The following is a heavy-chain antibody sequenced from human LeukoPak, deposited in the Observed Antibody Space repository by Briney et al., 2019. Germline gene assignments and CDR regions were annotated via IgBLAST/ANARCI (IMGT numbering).Heavy chain of an antibody. J-gene: IGHJ3*02. CDR1: DYSISSGYGYY. CDR2: IYNGDT. V-gene: IGHV4-61*08. Sequence: PSETLSLTCTVSDYSISSGYGYYWGWIRQPPGKGLEWIGYIYNGDTNYNPSLKSRVTISVDTSKNQFSLKLSSVTAADTAVYYCARYRAFDIWGQGTMVTVSS. CDR3: ARYRAFDI.